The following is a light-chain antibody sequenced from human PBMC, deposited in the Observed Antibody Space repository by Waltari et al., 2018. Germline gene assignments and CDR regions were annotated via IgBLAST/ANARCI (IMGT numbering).Light chain of an antibody. CDR3: SSYTSTSTLV. CDR2: DVS. Sequence: QSALTQPASVSGSPGQSITISCTGTSSAVGGYAYVSWFQHHPGQAPQLLIFDVSYRPSGVSTRFSGSKSGNTASLTISGLQAEDEADYSCSSYTSTSTLVFGSGTKVTVL. CDR1: SSAVGGYAY. J-gene: IGLJ1*01. V-gene: IGLV2-14*03.